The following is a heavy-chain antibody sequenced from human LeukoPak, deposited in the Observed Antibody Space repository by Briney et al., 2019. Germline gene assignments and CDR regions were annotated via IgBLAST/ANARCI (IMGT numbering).Heavy chain of an antibody. D-gene: IGHD6-19*01. CDR3: AREEGYSSGAFDI. V-gene: IGHV7-4-1*02. CDR2: INTNTGNP. J-gene: IGHJ3*02. Sequence: ASVKVSWKASGYTFTSYAMEWVRPGPGQGPEWIGWINTNTGNPTYAQGFTGRFVFSLDTSVSTAYLQISSLKAEDTAVYYCAREEGYSSGAFDIWGQGTMVTVSS. CDR1: GYTFTSYA.